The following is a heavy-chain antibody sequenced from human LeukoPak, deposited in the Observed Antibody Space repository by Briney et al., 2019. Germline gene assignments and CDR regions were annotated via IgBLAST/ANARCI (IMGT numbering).Heavy chain of an antibody. CDR1: GFTFSSYS. V-gene: IGHV3-74*01. Sequence: GGSLRLSCAASGFTFSSYSMNWVRQAPGKGLVWVSRINSDGSSTSYADSVKGRFTISRDNAKNTLYLQMNSLRAEDTAVYYCATWWEGIAAQEFIFWGQGTLVTVSS. J-gene: IGHJ4*02. D-gene: IGHD6-13*01. CDR2: INSDGSST. CDR3: ATWWEGIAAQEFIF.